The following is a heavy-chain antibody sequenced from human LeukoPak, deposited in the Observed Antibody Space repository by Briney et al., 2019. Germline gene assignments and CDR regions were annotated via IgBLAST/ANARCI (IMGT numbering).Heavy chain of an antibody. V-gene: IGHV4-59*01. Sequence: SETLSLTCTFSGDSISSYYWSLIQQLPGKGLESIGYIYNSGSTNYIPSLKSRVTISVDTSKNQFSLKLSSVTAADTAVYYCARAYSSSSWGWFDPWGQGTLVTVSS. CDR3: ARAYSSSSWGWFDP. D-gene: IGHD6-6*01. J-gene: IGHJ5*02. CDR1: GDSISSYY. CDR2: IYNSGST.